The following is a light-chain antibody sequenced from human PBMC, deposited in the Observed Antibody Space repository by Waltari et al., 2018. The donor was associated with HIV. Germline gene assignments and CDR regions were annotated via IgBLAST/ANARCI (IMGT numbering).Light chain of an antibody. CDR2: GVT. J-gene: IGLJ2*01. CDR1: GGYLTFFES. V-gene: IGLV2-14*01. Sequence: QSALTQPASVSGSPGQSITISCTATGGYLTFFESVSLYQQYPHKAPQLIIYGVTNRPFGVSSRFSGSKSGDTASLTISGLRTEDEAEYYCSSYSITKNLLFGGGTTLTVL. CDR3: SSYSITKNLL.